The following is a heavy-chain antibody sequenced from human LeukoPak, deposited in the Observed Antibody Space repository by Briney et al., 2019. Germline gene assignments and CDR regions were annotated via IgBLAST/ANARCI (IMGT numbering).Heavy chain of an antibody. V-gene: IGHV3-23*01. CDR2: ISGSGGST. J-gene: IGHJ4*02. CDR3: AKSFRLYSSSWQSYYFDY. CDR1: GFTFSSYA. Sequence: GGSLRLSCAASGFTFSSYAMSWVRQAPGKGLGWVSAISGSGGSTYYADSVKGRFTISRDNSKNTLYLQMNSLRAEDTAVYYCAKSFRLYSSSWQSYYFDYWGQGTLVTVSS. D-gene: IGHD6-13*01.